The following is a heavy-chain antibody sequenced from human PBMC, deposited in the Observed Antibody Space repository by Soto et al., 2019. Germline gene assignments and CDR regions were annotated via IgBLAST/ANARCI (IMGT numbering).Heavy chain of an antibody. Sequence: VQLVESGGGVVQPGRSLRLSCAASGFTFRDYAMHWVRQAPGKGLEWVAVVSHDGRNTHYADSVKGRFTISRDSFKNTVSLEMTSLRAEDTAVYYCAKGGRQWLVTSDFNYWGQGALVTVSS. CDR3: AKGGRQWLVTSDFNY. V-gene: IGHV3-30*18. CDR2: VSHDGRNT. D-gene: IGHD6-19*01. CDR1: GFTFRDYA. J-gene: IGHJ4*02.